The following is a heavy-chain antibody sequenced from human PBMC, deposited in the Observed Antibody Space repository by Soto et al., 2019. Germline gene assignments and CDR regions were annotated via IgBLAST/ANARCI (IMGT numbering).Heavy chain of an antibody. D-gene: IGHD2-15*01. J-gene: IGHJ4*02. CDR2: IYHSGST. Sequence: QVQLQESGPGLVKPSGTLSLTCAVSGGSISSSNWWSWVLQPPGKGLEWIGEIYHSGSTNYNPSLKSRVTISVDKSKNQFSLKLSSVTAADTAVYYCARDSGRYCSGGSCYSMSSTYYFDYWGQGTLVTVSS. V-gene: IGHV4-4*02. CDR3: ARDSGRYCSGGSCYSMSSTYYFDY. CDR1: GGSISSSNW.